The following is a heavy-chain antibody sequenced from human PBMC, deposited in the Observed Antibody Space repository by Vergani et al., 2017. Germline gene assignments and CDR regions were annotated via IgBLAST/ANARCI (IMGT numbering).Heavy chain of an antibody. D-gene: IGHD5-24*01. J-gene: IGHJ4*02. Sequence: EVQLLQSEGAVVQPGGSLRLSCVASGFTFSSHAMRWVRQVHGQGLEWVSSIKNTGASTHYADSVKGRFTISRDNSKNTLYLQMNGRGVENTALYYCGRGIDNYNWCQGTLVTVSS. CDR3: GRGIDNYN. CDR1: GFTFSSHA. CDR2: IKNTGAST. V-gene: IGHV3-23*01.